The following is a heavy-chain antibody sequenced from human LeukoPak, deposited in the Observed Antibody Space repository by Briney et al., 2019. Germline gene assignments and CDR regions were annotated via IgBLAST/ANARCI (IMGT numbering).Heavy chain of an antibody. D-gene: IGHD5-12*01. V-gene: IGHV4-59*01. CDR2: IYYSGIT. Sequence: SETLSLTCTVSGGSISSFYWSWIRQPPGRGLQWIGYIYYSGITRYNPSLKSRVTISVDTSKNQFSLKLSSVTAADTAVYYCASGGYSGYAFDYWGQGILVTVSS. CDR1: GGSISSFY. J-gene: IGHJ4*02. CDR3: ASGGYSGYAFDY.